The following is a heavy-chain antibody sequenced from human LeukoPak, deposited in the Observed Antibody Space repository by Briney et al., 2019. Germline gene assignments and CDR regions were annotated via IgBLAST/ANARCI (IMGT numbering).Heavy chain of an antibody. CDR3: ARDCRGSSRNFDY. J-gene: IGHJ4*02. V-gene: IGHV4-39*07. CDR1: GGSISSSSYY. CDR2: IYYSGST. Sequence: PSETLSLTCTVSGGSISSSSYYWGWIRQPPGKGLEWIGSIYYSGSTYYNPSLKSRVTISVDTSKNQFSLKLSSVTAADTAVYYCARDCRGSSRNFDYWGQGALVTVSS. D-gene: IGHD6-13*01.